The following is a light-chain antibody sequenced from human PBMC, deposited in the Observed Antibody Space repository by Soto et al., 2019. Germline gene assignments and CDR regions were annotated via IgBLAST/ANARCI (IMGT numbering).Light chain of an antibody. CDR1: SSNIGRDP. Sequence: QSALTQPPSPSGTPGQRVTISCSGSSSNIGRDPVNWYQELPGTAPKLLIYDNNQRPSGVPDRFSGSKSGTSASLAISGLQSEDEADYFCAGWDGSLRGFVFGTGTKVTVL. CDR3: AGWDGSLRGFV. V-gene: IGLV1-44*01. J-gene: IGLJ1*01. CDR2: DNN.